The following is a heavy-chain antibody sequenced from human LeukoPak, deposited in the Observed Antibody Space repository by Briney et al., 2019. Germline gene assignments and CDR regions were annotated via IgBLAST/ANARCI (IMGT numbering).Heavy chain of an antibody. CDR2: IIPIFGTA. D-gene: IGHD6-19*01. CDR1: GGTFSCYA. J-gene: IGHJ4*02. Sequence: SVKVSCKASGGTFSCYAISWVRQAPGQGLEWMGRIIPIFGTANYAQKFQGRVTITTDESTSTAYMELSSLRSEDTAVYYCARGRTGSSGWYGYWGQGTLVTVSS. CDR3: ARGRTGSSGWYGY. V-gene: IGHV1-69*05.